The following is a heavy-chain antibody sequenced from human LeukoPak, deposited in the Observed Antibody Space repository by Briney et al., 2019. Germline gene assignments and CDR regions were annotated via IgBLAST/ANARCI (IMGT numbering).Heavy chain of an antibody. CDR3: TKDTYYDSSGYFDS. V-gene: IGHV3-23*01. D-gene: IGHD3-22*01. Sequence: PGGSLRLSCAASGFTFSSYAMRWVRQAPGKGLKWVSAISDSGDSTYYADSVKGPFTLSRDNPKNTLYVQMNSLRAEDTAVYYCTKDTYYDSSGYFDSWGQGTLVTVSS. CDR2: ISDSGDST. J-gene: IGHJ4*02. CDR1: GFTFSSYA.